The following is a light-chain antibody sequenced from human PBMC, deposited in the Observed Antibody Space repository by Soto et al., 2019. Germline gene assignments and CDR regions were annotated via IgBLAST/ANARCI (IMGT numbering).Light chain of an antibody. J-gene: IGKJ2*01. V-gene: IGKV3-20*01. CDR1: QSISTSF. CDR3: QQYHISRST. CDR2: ESS. Sequence: EIVLTQSPGTLSLSPGERATLSCRASQSISTSFLAWYQQKPGQAPRLLLYESSRRATGIPDRFSGSGSGTDFTLTISRLEPEDVAVYYCQQYHISRSTFGQGTTLEIK.